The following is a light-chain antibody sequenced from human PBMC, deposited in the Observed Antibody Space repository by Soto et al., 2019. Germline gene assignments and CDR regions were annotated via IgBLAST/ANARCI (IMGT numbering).Light chain of an antibody. J-gene: IGKJ3*01. CDR1: QSVLYSSNNKNY. CDR2: WAS. Sequence: DIVMTQSPDSLAVSLGERATINCKSSQSVLYSSNNKNYLAWYQQKPRQPPKLLIYWASTRESGVPDRFSGSGSGTDFTLTISSLQAEDVAVYYCQQYYITPLTIGPGTTVALK. V-gene: IGKV4-1*01. CDR3: QQYYITPLT.